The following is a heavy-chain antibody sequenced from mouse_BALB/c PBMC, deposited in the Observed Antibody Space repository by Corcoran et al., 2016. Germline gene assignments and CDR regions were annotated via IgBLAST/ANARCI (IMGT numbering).Heavy chain of an antibody. CDR2: INTYTGEP. V-gene: IGHV9-3-1*01. CDR1: GYTFTNYG. CDR3: AREPYAMDY. Sequence: PGETVKISCKASGYTFTNYGMNWVKQAPGKGLKWMGWINTYTGEPTYADDFKGRFAFSLDTSASTAYLQINNLKNEDTATYFCAREPYAMDYWGQGTSVTVSS. J-gene: IGHJ4*01.